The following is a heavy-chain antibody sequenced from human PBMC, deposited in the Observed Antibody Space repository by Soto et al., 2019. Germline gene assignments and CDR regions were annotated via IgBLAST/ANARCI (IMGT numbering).Heavy chain of an antibody. D-gene: IGHD3-16*02. CDR2: IWYDGSNK. CDR3: ARGGVFYPLTFGGVIPSETGSPVDY. Sequence: PGGSLRLSCAAXGFTFSSYGMHWVRQAPGKGLEWVAVIWYDGSNKYYADSVKGRFTISRDNSKNTLYLQMNSLRAEDTAVYYCARGGVFYPLTFGGVIPSETGSPVDYWGQGTLVTVSS. V-gene: IGHV3-33*01. J-gene: IGHJ4*02. CDR1: GFTFSSYG.